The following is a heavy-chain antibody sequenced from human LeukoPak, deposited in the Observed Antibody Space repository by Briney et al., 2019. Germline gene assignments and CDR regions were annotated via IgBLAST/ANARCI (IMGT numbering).Heavy chain of an antibody. CDR1: GYTFTSYD. CDR3: ARGWKLYDSSGYPFDY. D-gene: IGHD3-22*01. V-gene: IGHV1-8*03. J-gene: IGHJ4*02. CDR2: MNPNSGST. Sequence: ASVKVSCKASGYTFTSYDINWVRRATGQGLEWVGWMNPNSGSTGYAQKFQGRVTITRNTSISTAYMEPSSLRSEDTAVYYCARGWKLYDSSGYPFDYWGQGTLVTVSS.